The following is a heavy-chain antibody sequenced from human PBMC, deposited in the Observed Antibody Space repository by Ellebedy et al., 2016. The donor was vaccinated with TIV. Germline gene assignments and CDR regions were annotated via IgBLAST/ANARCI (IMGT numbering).Heavy chain of an antibody. V-gene: IGHV1-18*04. J-gene: IGHJ3*02. CDR1: GYSFLTYG. CDR2: ISAYNGYT. D-gene: IGHD3-9*01. CDR3: ARDQSPHYDILTGYKRDAFDT. Sequence: ASVKVSCKASGYSFLTYGISWVRQAPGQGLEWMGWISAYNGYTNYAQRLQDRVTMTTDTSTNTAYMELRSLRSDDTAVYYCARDQSPHYDILTGYKRDAFDTWGQGTMVTVSS.